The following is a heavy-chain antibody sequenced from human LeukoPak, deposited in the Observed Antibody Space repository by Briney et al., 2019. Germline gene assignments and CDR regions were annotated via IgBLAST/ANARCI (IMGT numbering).Heavy chain of an antibody. CDR2: INPNSGGT. Sequence: GASVKVSCKASGYTFTGYYMHWVRQAPGQGLEWMGWINPNSGGTNYAQKFQGRVTMTRDTPISTAYMELSRLRSDDTAVYYCARAGMTTYYYYYYMDVWGKGTTVTVSS. D-gene: IGHD4-11*01. J-gene: IGHJ6*03. V-gene: IGHV1-2*02. CDR1: GYTFTGYY. CDR3: ARAGMTTYYYYYYMDV.